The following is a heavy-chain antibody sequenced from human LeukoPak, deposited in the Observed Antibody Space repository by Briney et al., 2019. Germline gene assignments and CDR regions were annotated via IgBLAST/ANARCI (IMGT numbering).Heavy chain of an antibody. V-gene: IGHV3-74*01. Sequence: ASGFTFSSYWMHWVRQAPGKGLVWVSRINNDGSSTIYADSVKGRFTISRDNAKNTLYLQMNSLRAEDTAVYYCARPTKEGSSWYWWFDPWGQGTLVTVSS. J-gene: IGHJ5*02. CDR2: INNDGSST. CDR1: GFTFSSYW. CDR3: ARPTKEGSSWYWWFDP. D-gene: IGHD6-13*01.